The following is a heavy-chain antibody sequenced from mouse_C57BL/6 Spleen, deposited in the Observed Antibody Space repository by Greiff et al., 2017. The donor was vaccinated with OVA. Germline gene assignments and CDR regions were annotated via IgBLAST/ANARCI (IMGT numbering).Heavy chain of an antibody. J-gene: IGHJ2*01. CDR1: GYAFSSSW. D-gene: IGHD2-1*01. V-gene: IGHV1-82*01. CDR2: IYPGDGDT. CDR3: ARGEGLPFDY. Sequence: QVQLKESGPELVKPGASVKISCKASGYAFSSSWMNWVKQRPGKGLEWIGRIYPGDGDTNYNGKFKGKATLTADKSSSTAYMQLSSLTSEDSAVYFCARGEGLPFDYWGQGTTLTVSS.